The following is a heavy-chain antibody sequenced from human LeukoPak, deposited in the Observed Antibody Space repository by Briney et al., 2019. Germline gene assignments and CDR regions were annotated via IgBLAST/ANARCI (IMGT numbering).Heavy chain of an antibody. D-gene: IGHD3-16*02. V-gene: IGHV3-23*01. Sequence: GGSLRLSCAASGFTFSSYEMDWVRQAPGKGLEWVSAISGSGGSTYYADSVKGRFTISRDNSKNTLYLQMNSLRVEDTAVYYCARHRTASDYWGQGTLVTVSS. CDR1: GFTFSSYE. CDR2: ISGSGGST. CDR3: ARHRTASDY. J-gene: IGHJ4*02.